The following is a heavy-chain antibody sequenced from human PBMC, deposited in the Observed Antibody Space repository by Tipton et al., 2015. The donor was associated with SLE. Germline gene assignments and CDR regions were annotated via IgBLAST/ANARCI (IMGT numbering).Heavy chain of an antibody. V-gene: IGHV4-39*07. D-gene: IGHD1-1*01. J-gene: IGHJ6*03. CDR3: ARGRNGAPYYYYSYMDV. CDR2: INHSGST. CDR1: GGSISSSSYY. Sequence: TLSLTCTVSGGSISSSSYYWSWIRQPPGKGLEWIGEINHSGSTNYTPSLKSRVTISVDTSKNQFSLKLSSVTAADTAVYFCARGRNGAPYYYYSYMDVWGKGTTVTVSS.